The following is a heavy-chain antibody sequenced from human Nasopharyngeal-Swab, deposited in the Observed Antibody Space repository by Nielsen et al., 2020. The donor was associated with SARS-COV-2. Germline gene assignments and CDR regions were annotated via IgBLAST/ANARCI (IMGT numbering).Heavy chain of an antibody. CDR3: ARVSRYYDILTGYYAEDGMDV. Sequence: WIRQPPGKGLECVANIKQDGSEKYYVDSVKGRFTISRDNAKNSLYLQMNSLRAEDTAVYYCARVSRYYDILTGYYAEDGMDVWGQGTTVTVSS. V-gene: IGHV3-7*01. J-gene: IGHJ6*02. CDR2: IKQDGSEK. D-gene: IGHD3-9*01.